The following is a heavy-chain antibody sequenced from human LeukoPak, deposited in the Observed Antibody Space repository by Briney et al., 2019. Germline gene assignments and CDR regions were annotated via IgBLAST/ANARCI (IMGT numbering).Heavy chain of an antibody. CDR3: ARDAQRLVVPATNWFDP. Sequence: PGGSLRLSCAASGFTFSSYSMNWVRQAPGKGLEWVSSIRSSSSYIYYADSVKGRFTISRDNAKNSLHLQMNSLRAEDTAVYYCARDAQRLVVPATNWFDPWGQGTLVIVSS. J-gene: IGHJ5*02. CDR1: GFTFSSYS. D-gene: IGHD2-2*01. V-gene: IGHV3-21*01. CDR2: IRSSSSYI.